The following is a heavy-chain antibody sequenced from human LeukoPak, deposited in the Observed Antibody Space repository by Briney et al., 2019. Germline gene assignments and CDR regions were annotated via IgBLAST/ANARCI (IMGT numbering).Heavy chain of an antibody. Sequence: GGSLTLSCAASGFSFSNYWMSRVRQAPGKGLDWVANIKQDGSEKYYVDSVKGRFTISRDNAKNSLYLQMNSLRAEDTALYYCARAGTYETTWYHWGQGTLVTVSS. J-gene: IGHJ5*02. CDR1: GFSFSNYW. V-gene: IGHV3-7*01. CDR2: IKQDGSEK. CDR3: ARAGTYETTWYH. D-gene: IGHD1-7*01.